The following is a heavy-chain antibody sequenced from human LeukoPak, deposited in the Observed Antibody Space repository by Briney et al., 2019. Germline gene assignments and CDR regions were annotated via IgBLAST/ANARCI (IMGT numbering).Heavy chain of an antibody. CDR3: ARVCQGVSLFDGIDY. J-gene: IGHJ4*02. Sequence: SGGSLRLSCAASGFTFSSYSMNWVRQAPGKGLEWVSSISTSSSYINYADSVKGRFTISRDNAKKSLYLQMNSLRAEDTAVYYCARVCQGVSLFDGIDYWGQGTLVTVSS. D-gene: IGHD3-10*01. CDR2: ISTSSSYI. CDR1: GFTFSSYS. V-gene: IGHV3-21*01.